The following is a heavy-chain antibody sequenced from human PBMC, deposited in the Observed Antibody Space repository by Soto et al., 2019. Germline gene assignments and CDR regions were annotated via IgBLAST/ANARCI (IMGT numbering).Heavy chain of an antibody. D-gene: IGHD7-27*01. CDR3: TTGPRNWYFDL. CDR2: IKRDGSEK. V-gene: IGHV3-7*03. J-gene: IGHJ2*01. Sequence: PGGSLRLSCAASGFTFSDYYMSWIRQAPGKGLEWVANIKRDGSEKYYVDSVKGRFTISRDNAKNSLYLRMNSLRAEDTAVYYCTTGPRNWYFDLWGRGTLVTVSS. CDR1: GFTFSDYY.